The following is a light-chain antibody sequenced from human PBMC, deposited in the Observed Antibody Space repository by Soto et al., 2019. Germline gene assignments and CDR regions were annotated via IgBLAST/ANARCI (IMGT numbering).Light chain of an antibody. CDR1: EGISSW. CDR2: AAS. Sequence: DIQMTQSPSSVSASVGDRVTITCRASEGISSWLAWYQQKPGKASKLLIYAASCLQSGGPSRFSGSGSRTYFTLTSSSLQPEDFATYYYQQANSFPYTFGQGTKLEIK. CDR3: QQANSFPYT. V-gene: IGKV1-12*01. J-gene: IGKJ2*01.